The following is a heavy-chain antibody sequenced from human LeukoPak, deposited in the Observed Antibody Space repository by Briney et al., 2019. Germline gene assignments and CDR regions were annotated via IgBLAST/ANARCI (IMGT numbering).Heavy chain of an antibody. CDR2: ISPSGGIT. J-gene: IGHJ4*02. CDR1: GFTFSSHG. D-gene: IGHD5-12*01. Sequence: GGSLRLSCAASGFTFSSHGMNWVRQAPGKGLEWVSGISPSGGITYYTDSVKDRFTISRDNAKNSLYLQMNSLRAEDTAVYYCARGGEFSGYEIWGQGTLVTVSS. CDR3: ARGGEFSGYEI. V-gene: IGHV3-21*01.